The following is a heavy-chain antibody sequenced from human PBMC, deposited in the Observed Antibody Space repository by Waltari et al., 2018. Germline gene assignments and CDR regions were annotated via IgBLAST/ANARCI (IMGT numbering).Heavy chain of an antibody. V-gene: IGHV4-4*02. CDR1: GGSISSSNW. J-gene: IGHJ6*02. CDR3: ASFPPLYSSGWYVDYYYYGMDV. D-gene: IGHD6-19*01. CDR2: IYHSGST. Sequence: QVQLQESGPGLVKPSGTLSLTCAVSGGSISSSNWWSWVRQPPGKGLEWIGEIYHSGSTNYNPSLKSRVTISVDKSKNQFSLKLSSVTAADTAVYYCASFPPLYSSGWYVDYYYYGMDVWGQGTTVTVSS.